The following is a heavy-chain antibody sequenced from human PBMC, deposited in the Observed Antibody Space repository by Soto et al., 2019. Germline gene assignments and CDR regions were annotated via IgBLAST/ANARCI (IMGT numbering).Heavy chain of an antibody. D-gene: IGHD3-22*01. CDR2: ISYSGSS. CDR3: ARGINYYDSSGDSWFDP. V-gene: IGHV4-59*12. Sequence: SETLSLTCTVSGASITSYYWSWIRQPPGKGLEWIGYISYSGSSNSNPSLKSRVTISIDASKNQFSLKLSSVTAADTAVYYCARGINYYDSSGDSWFDPWGQGTLVTVSS. CDR1: GASITSYY. J-gene: IGHJ5*02.